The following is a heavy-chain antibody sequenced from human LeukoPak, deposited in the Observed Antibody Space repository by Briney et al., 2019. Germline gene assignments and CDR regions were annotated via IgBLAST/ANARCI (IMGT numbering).Heavy chain of an antibody. CDR3: AREIARRGDYGGIKWDMGYFQH. J-gene: IGHJ1*01. D-gene: IGHD4-23*01. V-gene: IGHV1-46*01. CDR1: GYTFTSYY. Sequence: ASVKVSCKASGYTFTSYYMHWVRQAPGQGLEWMGIINPSGGSPSYAQKYQGRVTITTDESTSTAYMELSSLRSEDTAVYYCAREIARRGDYGGIKWDMGYFQHWGQGTLVTVSS. CDR2: INPSGGSP.